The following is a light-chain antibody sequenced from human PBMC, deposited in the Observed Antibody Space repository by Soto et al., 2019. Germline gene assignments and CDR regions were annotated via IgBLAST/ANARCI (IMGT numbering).Light chain of an antibody. CDR3: QQYNSYPGT. J-gene: IGKJ1*01. Sequence: DIQMTQSPSTLSASVGDRVTITCRASQSISSWLAWYQQKPGKAPKLLIYDASSLESGVPSRFSGSGSGTEFALTISSLQPDDFATYYCQQYNSYPGTCGHGTKVEIK. CDR1: QSISSW. V-gene: IGKV1-5*01. CDR2: DAS.